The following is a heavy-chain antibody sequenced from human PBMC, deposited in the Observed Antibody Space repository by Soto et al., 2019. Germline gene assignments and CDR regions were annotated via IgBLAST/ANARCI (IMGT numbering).Heavy chain of an antibody. CDR1: GFTFSNYA. Sequence: EVQLLESGGGLVQPGRSLRLSCAASGFTFSNYAMSWVRQAPGQGLDWVSASSGSGGTTYYADSVKGRFTISRDNSKNTLLLQMNSLRAEDAAVYYCAKFFVETGSNSGWPWSFHYWGQGTLVTVSS. V-gene: IGHV3-23*01. CDR2: SSGSGGTT. J-gene: IGHJ4*02. CDR3: AKFFVETGSNSGWPWSFHY. D-gene: IGHD6-25*01.